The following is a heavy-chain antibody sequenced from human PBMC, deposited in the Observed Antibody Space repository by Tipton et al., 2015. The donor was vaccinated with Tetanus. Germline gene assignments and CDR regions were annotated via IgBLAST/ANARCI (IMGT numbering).Heavy chain of an antibody. J-gene: IGHJ4*02. CDR1: GVSIRSSTYF. Sequence: TLSLTCTVSGVSIRSSTYFWGWIRQPPGKGLEWIAYIFHSGSTNYSPSLKSRVALSMDTSKNQISLKLSSVTAADTAVYFCARANYDSSKKGPFDSWGQGILVTVSA. D-gene: IGHD3-3*01. CDR2: IFHSGST. V-gene: IGHV4-61*05. CDR3: ARANYDSSKKGPFDS.